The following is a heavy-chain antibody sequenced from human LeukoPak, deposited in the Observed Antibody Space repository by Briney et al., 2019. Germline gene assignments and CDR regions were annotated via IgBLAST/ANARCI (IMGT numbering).Heavy chain of an antibody. D-gene: IGHD6-13*01. CDR2: VGGSDGST. Sequence: GRSLRLSCAVSAFTFSGYAMTWVRQAPGKGLEWVSGVGGSDGSTFYADSVKGRFTISRDNSKNTLYLQMNSLRVDDTAVYYCAKVGGGRIAAAGSHYWGQGTLVTVSS. CDR1: AFTFSGYA. CDR3: AKVGGGRIAAAGSHY. J-gene: IGHJ4*02. V-gene: IGHV3-23*01.